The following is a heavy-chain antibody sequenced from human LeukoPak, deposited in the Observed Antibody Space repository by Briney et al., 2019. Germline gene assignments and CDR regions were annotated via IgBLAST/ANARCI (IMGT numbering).Heavy chain of an antibody. D-gene: IGHD2-15*01. J-gene: IGHJ6*02. CDR2: IIPILGTA. V-gene: IGHV1-69*13. CDR3: AREFCSGGSCSQRQAFYYYYGMDV. CDR1: GGTFSSYA. Sequence: SVKVSCKASGGTFSSYAISWVRQAPGQGLEWMGGIIPILGTANYAQKFQGRVTITADESTSTAYMELSSLRSEDTAVYYCAREFCSGGSCSQRQAFYYYYGMDVWGQGTTVTVSS.